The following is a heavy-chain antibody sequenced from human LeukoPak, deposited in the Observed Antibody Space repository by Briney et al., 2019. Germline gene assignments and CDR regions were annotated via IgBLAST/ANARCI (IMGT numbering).Heavy chain of an antibody. CDR2: ISGSGGKT. D-gene: IGHD5-12*01. Sequence: GGSLRLSCAASGFTLGTDGMSWVRQAPGKGLEWVATISGSGGKTYYGDSVKGRFTVSRDNSKNTLYLQMNSLRAEDTAIYYCARDQRYNGFDYSSHWGQGALVTASS. CDR1: GFTLGTDG. J-gene: IGHJ4*02. CDR3: ARDQRYNGFDYSSH. V-gene: IGHV3-23*01.